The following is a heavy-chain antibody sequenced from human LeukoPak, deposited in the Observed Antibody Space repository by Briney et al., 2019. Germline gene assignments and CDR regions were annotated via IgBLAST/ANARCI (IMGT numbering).Heavy chain of an antibody. J-gene: IGHJ4*02. CDR2: ISWNSGSI. V-gene: IGHV3-9*01. Sequence: GRSLRLSCAASGFTFDDYAMHWVRQAPGKDLEWVAGISWNSGSIGYADSVKGRFTISRDNAKNSLYLQMNSLRAEDTALYYCAKDIGSMITFGGVVAPGDYWGQGTLVTVSS. CDR1: GFTFDDYA. CDR3: AKDIGSMITFGGVVAPGDY. D-gene: IGHD3-16*02.